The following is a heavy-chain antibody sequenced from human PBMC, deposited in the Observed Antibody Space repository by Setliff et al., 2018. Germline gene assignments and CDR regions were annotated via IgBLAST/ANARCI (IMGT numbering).Heavy chain of an antibody. CDR2: ISSSSSTI. D-gene: IGHD3-10*01. CDR3: ARDQSSTYYYGSGSYPYYYYYMDV. V-gene: IGHV3-48*01. Sequence: GGSLRLSCAASGFTFSSYSMNWVRQAPGKGLEWVSYISSSSSTIYYADSVKGRFTISRDNAKNSLYLQMNSLRAEDTAVYYCARDQSSTYYYGSGSYPYYYYYMDVWGKGTTVTVSS. CDR1: GFTFSSYS. J-gene: IGHJ6*03.